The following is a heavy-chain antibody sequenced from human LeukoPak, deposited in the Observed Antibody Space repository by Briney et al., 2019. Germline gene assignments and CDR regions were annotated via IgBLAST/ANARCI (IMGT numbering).Heavy chain of an antibody. Sequence: PSETLSLTCAVYGGSFSGYYWSWIRQPPGKGLEWIGEINHSGSTNYNPSLKSRVTISVDTSKNQFSLKLSSVTAADTAVYYCARMYSSSWPIWDYCYYMDVWGKGTTVTVSS. CDR2: INHSGST. V-gene: IGHV4-34*01. CDR3: ARMYSSSWPIWDYCYYMDV. CDR1: GGSFSGYY. D-gene: IGHD6-13*01. J-gene: IGHJ6*03.